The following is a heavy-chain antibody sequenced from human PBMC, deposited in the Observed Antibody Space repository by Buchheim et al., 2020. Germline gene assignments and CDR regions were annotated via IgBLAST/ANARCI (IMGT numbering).Heavy chain of an antibody. CDR3: ARGKMITFVGVIVNNWFDP. V-gene: IGHV4-61*02. J-gene: IGHJ5*02. D-gene: IGHD3-16*02. Sequence: QVQLQESGPGLVKPSQTLSLTCTVSGGSISSGSYYWSWIRQPAGKGLEWIGRIYTSGSTNYNPSLKSRVTISVDTSKNQFSLKLSSVTAADTAVYYCARGKMITFVGVIVNNWFDPWGQGTL. CDR1: GGSISSGSYY. CDR2: IYTSGST.